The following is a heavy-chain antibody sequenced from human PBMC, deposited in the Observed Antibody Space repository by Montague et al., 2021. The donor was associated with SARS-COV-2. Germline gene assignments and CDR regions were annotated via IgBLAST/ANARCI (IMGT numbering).Heavy chain of an antibody. CDR1: GVSIGSNNW. CDR3: ARGLGCSGGRCYGDWLDP. J-gene: IGHJ5*02. CDR2: IYHSGST. D-gene: IGHD2-15*01. V-gene: IGHV4-4*02. Sequence: SETRSLTCAVSGVSIGSNNWWSWVRQPPGKGLEWIGEIYHSGSTXYNPSLKSRVTISVDKSKNQFSLKMSSVTAADTAVFYCARGLGCSGGRCYGDWLDPWGQGTLVTVSS.